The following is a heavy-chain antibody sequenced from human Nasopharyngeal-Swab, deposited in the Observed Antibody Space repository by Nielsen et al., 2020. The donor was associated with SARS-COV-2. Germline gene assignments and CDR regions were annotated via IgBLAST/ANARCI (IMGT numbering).Heavy chain of an antibody. CDR3: ARAGEWIVPAPEDGMDV. Sequence: ASVKVSCKSSGYTFTSYDINWVRQATGQGLEWMGWMNPNSGNTGYAQKFQGRVTMTRNTSISTAYMELSSLRSEDTAVYYCARAGEWIVPAPEDGMDVWGQGTTVTVSS. D-gene: IGHD2-2*01. V-gene: IGHV1-8*01. CDR1: GYTFTSYD. CDR2: MNPNSGNT. J-gene: IGHJ6*02.